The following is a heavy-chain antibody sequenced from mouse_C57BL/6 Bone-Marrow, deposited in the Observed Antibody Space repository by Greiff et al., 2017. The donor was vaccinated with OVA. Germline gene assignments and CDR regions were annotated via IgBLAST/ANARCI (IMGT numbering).Heavy chain of an antibody. D-gene: IGHD2-1*01. CDR3: ARVDLYYGKRQFGYYYAMDY. Sequence: EVKVVESGPVLVKPGASVKMSCKASGYTFTDYYMNWVKQSHGKSLEWIGVINPYNGGTSYNQKFKGKATLTVDKSSSTAYMELNSLTSEDSAVYYCARVDLYYGKRQFGYYYAMDYWGQGTSVTVSS. J-gene: IGHJ4*01. V-gene: IGHV1-19*01. CDR1: GYTFTDYY. CDR2: INPYNGGT.